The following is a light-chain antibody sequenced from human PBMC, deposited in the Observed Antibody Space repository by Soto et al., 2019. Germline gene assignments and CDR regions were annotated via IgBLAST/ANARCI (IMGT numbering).Light chain of an antibody. CDR3: SSYTSSSPYV. J-gene: IGLJ1*01. V-gene: IGLV2-14*01. Sequence: SALTQPASVSGSPGQSITISCTGTSSDVGGYNYVSWYQLHPGKAPKLMIYEVSNRPSGVSNRFSGSKSGNTASLTISGLQAEDEADYYCSSYTSSSPYVFGTGTKLTVL. CDR1: SSDVGGYNY. CDR2: EVS.